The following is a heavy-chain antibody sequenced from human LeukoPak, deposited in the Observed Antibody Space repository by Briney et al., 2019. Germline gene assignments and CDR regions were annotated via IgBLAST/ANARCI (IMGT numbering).Heavy chain of an antibody. V-gene: IGHV1-8*02. CDR2: MNPNSGNT. J-gene: IGHJ3*02. CDR1: GYTFTGYY. Sequence: GASVKVSCKASGYTFTGYYMHWVRQAPGQGLEWMGWMNPNSGNTGYAQKFQGRVTMTRNTSISTAYMELSSLRSEDTAVYYCARAWNDAFDIWGQGTMVTVSS. CDR3: ARAWNDAFDI. D-gene: IGHD1-1*01.